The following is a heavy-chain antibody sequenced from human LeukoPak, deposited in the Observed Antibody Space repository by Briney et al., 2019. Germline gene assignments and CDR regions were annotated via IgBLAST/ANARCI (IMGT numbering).Heavy chain of an antibody. Sequence: SETLSLTCAVYGGSFSGYYWSWIRQPPGKGLEWIGEINHSGSTNYNLSLKSRVTISVDTSKNQFSLKLSSVTAADTAVYYCARGKDYYDSSGYFYYWGQGTLVTVSS. CDR1: GGSFSGYY. J-gene: IGHJ4*02. CDR3: ARGKDYYDSSGYFYY. D-gene: IGHD3-22*01. V-gene: IGHV4-34*01. CDR2: INHSGST.